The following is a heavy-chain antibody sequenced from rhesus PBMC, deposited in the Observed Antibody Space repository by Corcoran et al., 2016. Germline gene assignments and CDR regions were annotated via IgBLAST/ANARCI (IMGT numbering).Heavy chain of an antibody. Sequence: QVQLQESGPGLVKPSEPLSLPCAVSGGSTSSGYHYWRWLRQPPGKGLGWVGYITYSGRTSYNPSLKSRVTISRDTSKNQFSLKLSSVTAADTAVYYCARDLDGSPSWGQGVLVTVSS. D-gene: IGHD4-4*01. J-gene: IGHJ4*01. CDR2: ITYSGRT. V-gene: IGHV4-122*02. CDR3: ARDLDGSPS. CDR1: GGSTSSGYHY.